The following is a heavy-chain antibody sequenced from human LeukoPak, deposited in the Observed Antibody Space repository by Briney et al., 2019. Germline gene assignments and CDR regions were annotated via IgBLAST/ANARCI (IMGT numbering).Heavy chain of an antibody. CDR2: IIPIFGIA. CDR1: GGTFSSYA. D-gene: IGHD1-26*01. J-gene: IGHJ4*02. V-gene: IGHV1-69*04. CDR3: ARARGSGSYENPYYFDY. Sequence: SVTVSCKASGGTFSSYAISWVRQAPGQGLEWMGRIIPIFGIANYAQKFQGRVTITADKSTSTAYMELSSLRSEDTAVYYCARARGSGSYENPYYFDYWGQGTLVTVSS.